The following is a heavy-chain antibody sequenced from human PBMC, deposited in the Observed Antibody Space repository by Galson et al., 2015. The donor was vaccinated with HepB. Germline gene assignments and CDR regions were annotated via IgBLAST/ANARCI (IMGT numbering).Heavy chain of an antibody. CDR3: ARVGPFWSGYRYPFDY. D-gene: IGHD3-3*01. Sequence: SLRLSCAASGFTFSSYWMHWVRQAPGKGLVWVSRINSDGSSTSYADSVKGRFTISRDNAKNTLYLQMNSLRAEDTAVYYCARVGPFWSGYRYPFDYWGQGTLVTVSS. J-gene: IGHJ4*02. CDR1: GFTFSSYW. CDR2: INSDGSST. V-gene: IGHV3-74*01.